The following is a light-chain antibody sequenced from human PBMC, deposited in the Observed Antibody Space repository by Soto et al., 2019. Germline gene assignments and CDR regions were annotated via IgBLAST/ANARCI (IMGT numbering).Light chain of an antibody. Sequence: EIVMTQSPTILSVSPLEIYTLSFRASQSVSSNLAWYQQKPGQPPRLLIYGASSRATGIPDRFSGSGSGTDFTLTISRLEPEDFVVYYCQQYGSSPRTFGQGTKVDIK. J-gene: IGKJ1*01. CDR2: GAS. CDR3: QQYGSSPRT. CDR1: QSVSSN. V-gene: IGKV3-20*01.